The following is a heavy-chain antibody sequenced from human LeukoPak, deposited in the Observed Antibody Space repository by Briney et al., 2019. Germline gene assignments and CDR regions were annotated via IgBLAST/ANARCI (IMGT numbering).Heavy chain of an antibody. CDR1: GFTFSSFW. V-gene: IGHV3-74*01. D-gene: IGHD3-10*01. Sequence: PGGSLRLSCAASGFTFSSFWMHWVRQAPEKGLMWVSRISSDGSSTTYADSVRGRFSISRDNAKNTLYLQMNGLRAEDTAMYYCARDSATGNFDSWGQGTLVTVSS. CDR2: ISSDGSST. CDR3: ARDSATGNFDS. J-gene: IGHJ4*02.